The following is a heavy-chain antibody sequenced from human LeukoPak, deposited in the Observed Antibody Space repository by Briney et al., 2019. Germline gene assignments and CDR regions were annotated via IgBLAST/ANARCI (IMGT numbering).Heavy chain of an antibody. D-gene: IGHD2-2*01. CDR2: ISDSGGYT. CDR3: ANLASQYGAHAFDI. CDR1: GLTFRTYA. V-gene: IGHV3-23*01. J-gene: IGHJ3*02. Sequence: GGSLRLSCAASGLTFRTYAMSWVRQAPGKGLEWVSSISDSGGYTFYADSVKGRFTISRDNSKNTVYLQMNSLRAEDTAVYYCANLASQYGAHAFDIWGQGTMVTVSS.